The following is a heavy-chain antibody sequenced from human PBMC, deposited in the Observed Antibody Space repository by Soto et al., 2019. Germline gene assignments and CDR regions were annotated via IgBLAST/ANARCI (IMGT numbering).Heavy chain of an antibody. J-gene: IGHJ4*02. CDR3: AKAISGYNAPLDH. Sequence: PGGSLRLSCAASGFTFSTYNMNWVRQAPGEGLEWVSSISSSSTYIYYADSVKGRLTISRDNAKNSLYLQMNRLRAEDTAVYYCAKAISGYNAPLDHWGQGTRVTVSS. CDR2: ISSSSTYI. V-gene: IGHV3-21*01. D-gene: IGHD1-20*01. CDR1: GFTFSTYN.